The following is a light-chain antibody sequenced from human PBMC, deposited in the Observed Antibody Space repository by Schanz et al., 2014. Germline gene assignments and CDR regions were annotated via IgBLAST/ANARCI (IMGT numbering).Light chain of an antibody. Sequence: QSVLTQPPSASGTPGQRVTISCSGGSSNIGSNTVNWYQQLPGTAPKLLIYSDNQRPSGVPDRFSGSKSGTSVSLAISGLQAEDEADYYCTSFTGSDNLLFGGGTKLTVL. CDR1: SSNIGSNT. CDR3: TSFTGSDNLL. CDR2: SDN. J-gene: IGLJ2*01. V-gene: IGLV1-44*01.